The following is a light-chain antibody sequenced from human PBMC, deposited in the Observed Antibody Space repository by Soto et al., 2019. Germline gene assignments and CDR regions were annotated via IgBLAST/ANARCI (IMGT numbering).Light chain of an antibody. CDR2: GNS. CDR1: SSNIGAGYD. J-gene: IGLJ2*01. Sequence: QSVLTQPPSVSGAPGQRGTISCTGSSSNIGAGYDVHWYKQLPGTAPKLLIYGNSNRPSGVPDRFSGSKSGTSASLAITGLQAEDEADYYCQSYDSSLSVVFGGGTQLTVL. V-gene: IGLV1-40*01. CDR3: QSYDSSLSVV.